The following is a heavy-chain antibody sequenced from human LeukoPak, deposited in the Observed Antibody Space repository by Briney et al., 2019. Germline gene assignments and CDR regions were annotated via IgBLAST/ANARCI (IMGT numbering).Heavy chain of an antibody. CDR3: ASTFGTSYRLFDY. Sequence: SETLSLTCTVSGGSISSSSYYWGWIRQPPGKGLEWIGRIYYSGSTYYNPSLKSRVTISVDTSKNQFSLKLSSVTAADTAVYYCASTFGTSYRLFDYWGQGTLVTVSS. D-gene: IGHD3-16*02. CDR1: GGSISSSSYY. J-gene: IGHJ4*02. V-gene: IGHV4-39*01. CDR2: IYYSGST.